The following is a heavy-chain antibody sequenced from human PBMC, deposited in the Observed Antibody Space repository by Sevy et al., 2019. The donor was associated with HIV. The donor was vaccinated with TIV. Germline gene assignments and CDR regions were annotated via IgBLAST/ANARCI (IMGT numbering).Heavy chain of an antibody. CDR3: ARGRSIAVADYYYFDY. CDR2: INHRGST. D-gene: IGHD6-19*01. CDR1: GGSFSGYY. Sequence: SETLSLTCAVYGGSFSGYYWSWIRQPPGKGLEWIGEINHRGSTSYNPSLKSRVTISVDTSKNQFSLKLSSVTAADTAVYYCARGRSIAVADYYYFDYWGQGTLVTVSS. J-gene: IGHJ4*02. V-gene: IGHV4-34*01.